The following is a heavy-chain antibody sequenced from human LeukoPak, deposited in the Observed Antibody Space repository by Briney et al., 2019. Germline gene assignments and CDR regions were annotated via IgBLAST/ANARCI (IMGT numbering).Heavy chain of an antibody. Sequence: GGSLRLSCAASGFTFSSYAMHWVRQAPGKGLEYVSAISSNGGSTYYANSVKGRFTISRDNSKNTLYLQMCSLRAEDMAVYYCARGRRGYCSGGSCYSSGVYYFDYWGQGTLVTVSS. J-gene: IGHJ4*02. CDR1: GFTFSSYA. CDR2: ISSNGGST. CDR3: ARGRRGYCSGGSCYSSGVYYFDY. D-gene: IGHD2-15*01. V-gene: IGHV3-64*01.